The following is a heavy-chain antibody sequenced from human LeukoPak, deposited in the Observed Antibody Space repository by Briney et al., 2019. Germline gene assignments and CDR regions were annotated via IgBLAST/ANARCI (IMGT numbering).Heavy chain of an antibody. CDR2: INPNSGGT. D-gene: IGHD6-13*01. V-gene: IGHV1-2*02. Sequence: ASVKVSCKASGYTFTGYYTHWVRQAPGQGLEWMGWINPNSGGTNYAQKFQGRVTMTRDTSISTAYMELSRLRSDDTAVYYCARSSRVIAAAGTSSGSGGTWFDPWGQGTLVTVSS. J-gene: IGHJ5*02. CDR1: GYTFTGYY. CDR3: ARSSRVIAAAGTSSGSGGTWFDP.